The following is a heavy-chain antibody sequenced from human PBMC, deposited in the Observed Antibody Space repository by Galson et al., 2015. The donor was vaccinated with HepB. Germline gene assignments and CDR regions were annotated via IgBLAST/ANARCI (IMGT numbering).Heavy chain of an antibody. Sequence: SLRLSCAASGFTFSDYYMSWIRQAPGKGLEWVSYISSSSSYTNYADSVKGRFTISRDNAKNSLYLQMNSLRAEDTAVYYCARVAGGDDSRPKDYFDYWGQGTLVTVSS. CDR1: GFTFSDYY. J-gene: IGHJ4*02. CDR3: ARVAGGDDSRPKDYFDY. V-gene: IGHV3-11*06. D-gene: IGHD3-22*01. CDR2: ISSSSSYT.